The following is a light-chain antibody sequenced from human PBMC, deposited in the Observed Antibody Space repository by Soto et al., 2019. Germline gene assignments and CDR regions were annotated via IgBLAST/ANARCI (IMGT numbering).Light chain of an antibody. V-gene: IGLV1-40*01. CDR3: QSYDTSLGVGI. CDR1: SSNIGAGYD. J-gene: IGLJ2*01. Sequence: QSVLTQPPSVSGAPGQRVTISCTGSSSNIGAGYDVHWYQQLPGTAPKLLIYGTTDRPSGVPDRFSGSKSGTSASLAITGLQADDEADYYCQSYDTSLGVGIFGGGTKLTVL. CDR2: GTT.